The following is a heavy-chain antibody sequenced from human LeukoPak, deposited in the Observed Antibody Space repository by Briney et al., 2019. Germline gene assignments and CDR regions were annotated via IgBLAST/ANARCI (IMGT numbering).Heavy chain of an antibody. V-gene: IGHV1-18*01. CDR1: GYTFTSYG. CDR2: ISAYNGNT. D-gene: IGHD1-14*01. CDR3: AGDVRAANEPHFDY. Sequence: DSVKVSCKASGYTFTSYGISWVRQPPGQGIEWMGWISAYNGNTNYAQKLQGRVTMTTETSTSTAYMELRSLRSDDTAVYYCAGDVRAANEPHFDYWGQGTLVTVSS. J-gene: IGHJ4*02.